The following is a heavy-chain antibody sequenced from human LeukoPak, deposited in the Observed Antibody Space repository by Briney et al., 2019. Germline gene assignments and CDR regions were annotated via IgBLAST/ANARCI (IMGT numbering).Heavy chain of an antibody. CDR1: GFTFSSYS. CDR3: ARGHRDGNPLSYYYGMDV. D-gene: IGHD5-24*01. J-gene: IGHJ6*02. CDR2: VSGSSRTI. V-gene: IGHV3-48*01. Sequence: GGSLRLSCIVSGFTFSSYSMNWVRQAPGKGLEWVSYVSGSSRTIYYADSVKGRFTISRDNAKNSLYLQMNSLRAEDTAVYYCARGHRDGNPLSYYYGMDVWGQGTTVTVSS.